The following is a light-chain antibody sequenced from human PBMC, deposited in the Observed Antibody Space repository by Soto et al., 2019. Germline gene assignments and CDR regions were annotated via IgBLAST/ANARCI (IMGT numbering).Light chain of an antibody. CDR2: LEGSGSY. Sequence: QSVLTQSSSASASLGSSVKLTCTLSSGHSSYIIAWHHQQPGKAPRYLMKLEGSGSYNKGSGVPDRFSGSSSGADRYLTISNLQFEDEANYYCETWDSNTRVFGGGTKVTDL. J-gene: IGLJ2*01. V-gene: IGLV4-60*02. CDR1: SGHSSYI. CDR3: ETWDSNTRV.